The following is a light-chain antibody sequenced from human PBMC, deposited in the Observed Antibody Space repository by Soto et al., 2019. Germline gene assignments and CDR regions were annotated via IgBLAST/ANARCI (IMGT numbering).Light chain of an antibody. J-gene: IGKJ1*01. Sequence: VLAQYHTIRSVSAGERATLSCGPSQSISRSLAWYQQKPGQAPRLLIYGASTRATGIPARFSGRGSGTEFTLTITSLQSEDFAVYYCQQYNDWLWTFG. CDR1: QSISRS. V-gene: IGKV3-15*01. CDR3: QQYNDWLWT. CDR2: GAS.